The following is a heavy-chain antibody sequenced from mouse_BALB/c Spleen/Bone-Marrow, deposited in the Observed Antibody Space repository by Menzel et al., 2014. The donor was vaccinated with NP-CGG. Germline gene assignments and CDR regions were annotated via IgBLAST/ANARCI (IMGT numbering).Heavy chain of an antibody. CDR2: ISSGSSPI. V-gene: IGHV5-17*02. Sequence: EVNLVESGGGLVQPGGSRKLSCAASGFTFXSFGMHWVRQAPEKGLEWVAYISSGSSPIFYADTVKGRFTISRDNPKNTLFLQMTSLRSEDTAIYYCTRGGNWEDFDYWGQGTTLTVSS. CDR1: GFTFXSFG. J-gene: IGHJ2*01. CDR3: TRGGNWEDFDY. D-gene: IGHD4-1*01.